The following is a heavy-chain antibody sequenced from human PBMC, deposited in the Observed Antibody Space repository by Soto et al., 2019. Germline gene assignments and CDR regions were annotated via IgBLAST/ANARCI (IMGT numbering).Heavy chain of an antibody. Sequence: EVQLVESGGGLVQPGGSLRLSCAASGFTFGTYEMNWVRQAPGKGLEWVSYISRSGSTIYYADSVKGRFTITRDNAKNSLYLQLNSLRAEDTAVYYCARDPSLSSSPYLSYYYGMDVWGQGTTVTVSS. V-gene: IGHV3-48*03. CDR2: ISRSGSTI. CDR3: ARDPSLSSSPYLSYYYGMDV. CDR1: GFTFGTYE. D-gene: IGHD6-6*01. J-gene: IGHJ6*02.